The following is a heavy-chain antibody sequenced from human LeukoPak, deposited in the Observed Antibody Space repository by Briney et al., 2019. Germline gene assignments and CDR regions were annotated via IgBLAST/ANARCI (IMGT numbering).Heavy chain of an antibody. D-gene: IGHD6-25*01. CDR2: IKSKTDGGTT. J-gene: IGHJ4*02. Sequence: GGSLRLSCAASGFTVSSNYMSWVRQAPGKGLEWVGRIKSKTDGGTTDYAAPVKGRFTISRDDSKNTLYLQMNSLKTEDTAVYYCTTRSLRKRFDYWGQGTLVTVSS. CDR3: TTRSLRKRFDY. CDR1: GFTVSSNY. V-gene: IGHV3-15*01.